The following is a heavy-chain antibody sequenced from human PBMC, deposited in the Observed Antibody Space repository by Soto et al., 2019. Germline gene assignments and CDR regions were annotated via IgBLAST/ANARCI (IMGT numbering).Heavy chain of an antibody. CDR3: ARGRGFYESVDY. V-gene: IGHV1-69*01. J-gene: IGHJ4*02. CDR1: GGTFSTYL. Sequence: QGQLVQSGAEVKKPGSSVKVSCEASGGTFSTYLISWVRQAPGLGLEWMGGFVPIFRSATYPEKFQGRVTMTADESTTTAYMELSSLTSEDTAVYYWARGRGFYESVDYWGQGTLVSVSS. CDR2: FVPIFRSA. D-gene: IGHD3-16*01.